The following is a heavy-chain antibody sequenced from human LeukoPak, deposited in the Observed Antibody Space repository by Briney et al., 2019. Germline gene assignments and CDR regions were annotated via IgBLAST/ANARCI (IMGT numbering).Heavy chain of an antibody. J-gene: IGHJ4*01. Sequence: GGSLRLSCAASGFTFSTDGMHCVRQAPGKGLEWVAFIQFDGSNEYNADSVKGRFTISRDNSKNTMYLQMNGLRAEDTAVYYCAKDFWTVTTGFYWGHGTLVHVSS. CDR1: GFTFSTDG. CDR3: AKDFWTVTTGFY. CDR2: IQFDGSNE. V-gene: IGHV3-30*02. D-gene: IGHD4-17*01.